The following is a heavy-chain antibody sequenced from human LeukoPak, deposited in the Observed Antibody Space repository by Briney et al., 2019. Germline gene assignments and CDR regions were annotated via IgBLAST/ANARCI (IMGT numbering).Heavy chain of an antibody. V-gene: IGHV4-39*01. CDR2: IYYSGST. Sequence: SETLSLTCTVSGGSISSSSYYWGWIRQPPGKGLEWIGGIYYSGSTYYNPSLKSRVTISVDTSKNQFSLKLSSVTAADTAVYYCARRGVVGATTDYYFDYWGQGTLVTVSS. D-gene: IGHD1-26*01. J-gene: IGHJ4*02. CDR3: ARRGVVGATTDYYFDY. CDR1: GGSISSSSYY.